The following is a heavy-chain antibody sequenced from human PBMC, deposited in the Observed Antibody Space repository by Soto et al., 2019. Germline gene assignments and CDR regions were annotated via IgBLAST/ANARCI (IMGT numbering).Heavy chain of an antibody. J-gene: IGHJ4*01. D-gene: IGHD6-6*01. CDR1: GFTFSSYA. CDR2: ISGSDDST. V-gene: IGHV3-23*01. Sequence: EVQLLESGGGLVQPGESLRLSCAASGFTFSSYAMSWVRQAPGKGLEWGSVISGSDDSTYYADSVKGRFSISGDNSKNTLYLQMNSLRSEDTAVYYCAKRSSASTFDYWGQGTLVTVSS. CDR3: AKRSSASTFDY.